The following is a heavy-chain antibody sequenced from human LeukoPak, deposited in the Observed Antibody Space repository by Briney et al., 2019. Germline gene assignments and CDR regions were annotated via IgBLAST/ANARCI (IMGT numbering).Heavy chain of an antibody. CDR2: IWYDGSNK. J-gene: IGHJ4*02. V-gene: IGHV3-33*06. Sequence: GGSLRLSCAASGFTFSSYGMHWVRQAPGKGLEWVAVIWYDGSNKYYADSVKGRFTISRDNSRNTLYLQMNSLRAEDTAVLYGAKDAAGPEYWGQGTLVTVSS. D-gene: IGHD6-19*01. CDR3: AKDAAGPEY. CDR1: GFTFSSYG.